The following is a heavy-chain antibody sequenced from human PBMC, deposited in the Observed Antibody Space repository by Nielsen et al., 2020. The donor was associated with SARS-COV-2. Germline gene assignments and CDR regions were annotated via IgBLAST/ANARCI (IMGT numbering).Heavy chain of an antibody. CDR2: ISYDGSNK. CDR3: ARVGTAMVR. J-gene: IGHJ4*02. Sequence: GESLKISCAASGFTFSSYAMHWVRQAPGKGLEWVAVISYDGSNKYYADSVKGRFTISRDNSKNTLYLQMNSLRPEDTAVYYCARVGTAMVRWGQGTLVTVSS. CDR1: GFTFSSYA. V-gene: IGHV3-30-3*01. D-gene: IGHD5-18*01.